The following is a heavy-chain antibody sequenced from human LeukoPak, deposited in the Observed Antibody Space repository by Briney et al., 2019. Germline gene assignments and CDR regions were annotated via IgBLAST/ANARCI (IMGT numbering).Heavy chain of an antibody. D-gene: IGHD3-3*01. V-gene: IGHV1-8*02. Sequence: VASVKVSCKASGYTFTSYDINWVRQATGQGLEWMGWMNPNSGNTGYAQKFQGRVTMTRNTSISTAYMELSSLRSEDTAVYYCARGRRITIFGVVRRGNWFDPWGQGTLVTVSS. CDR1: GYTFTSYD. J-gene: IGHJ5*02. CDR2: MNPNSGNT. CDR3: ARGRRITIFGVVRRGNWFDP.